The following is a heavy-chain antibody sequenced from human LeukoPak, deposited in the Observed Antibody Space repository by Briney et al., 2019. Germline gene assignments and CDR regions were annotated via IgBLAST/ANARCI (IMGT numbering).Heavy chain of an antibody. CDR3: AKDRWFGEFLTNYFDY. D-gene: IGHD3-10*01. J-gene: IGHJ4*02. CDR1: GFTFSSYG. V-gene: IGHV3-30*18. Sequence: GRSLRLSCAASGFTFSSYGMHWVRQAPGKGLEWVAVISYDESNKYYADSVKGRFTISRDNSKNTLYLQMNSLRAEDTAVYYCAKDRWFGEFLTNYFDYWGQGTLVTVSS. CDR2: ISYDESNK.